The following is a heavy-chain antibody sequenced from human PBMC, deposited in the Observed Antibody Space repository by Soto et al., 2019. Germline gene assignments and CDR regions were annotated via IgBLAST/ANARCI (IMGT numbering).Heavy chain of an antibody. Sequence: QITLMESGPTLVKPTQTLTLTCTFSGFSLSTGGVGVGWIRQPPGKALEWLALIYWDDDKRYSPSLRSRLTTTNDTSKNQVVLTMTYMDPVDTATYYCTHSRCGGDCLQSYSSHYYYGMDVWGQGTTVTVSS. CDR1: GFSLSTGGVG. J-gene: IGHJ6*02. D-gene: IGHD2-21*02. V-gene: IGHV2-5*02. CDR3: THSRCGGDCLQSYSSHYYYGMDV. CDR2: IYWDDDK.